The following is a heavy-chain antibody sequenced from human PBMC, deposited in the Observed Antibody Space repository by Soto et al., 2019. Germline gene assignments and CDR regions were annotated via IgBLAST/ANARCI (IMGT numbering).Heavy chain of an antibody. J-gene: IGHJ4*02. V-gene: IGHV1-2*02. CDR3: ARSVSFITPRPDY. CDR1: GYTFTDYY. D-gene: IGHD6-6*01. Sequence: ASVKVSCKASGYTFTDYYLHWVRQAPGQGLECMGWINPNNGDTNYAQKFQGRVTMTRDTSISTAYMEVSRLRSDDTTVYYCARSVSFITPRPDYWGQGTLVTVSS. CDR2: INPNNGDT.